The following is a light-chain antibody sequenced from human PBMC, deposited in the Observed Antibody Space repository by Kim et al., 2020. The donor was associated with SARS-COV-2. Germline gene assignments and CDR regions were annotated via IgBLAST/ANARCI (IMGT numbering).Light chain of an antibody. Sequence: QLVLTQPPSVSGAPGQRVTISCTGSSSNIGAGYDVHWYQQLPGTAPKLLIYGNSNRPSGVPDRFSGSKSGTSASLAITGLQAEDEADYYCQSYDSSRVFGTRTKVTVL. J-gene: IGLJ1*01. CDR3: QSYDSSRV. V-gene: IGLV1-40*01. CDR2: GNS. CDR1: SSNIGAGYD.